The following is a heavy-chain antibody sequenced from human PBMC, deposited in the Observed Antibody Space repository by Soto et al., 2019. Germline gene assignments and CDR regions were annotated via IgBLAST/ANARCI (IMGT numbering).Heavy chain of an antibody. J-gene: IGHJ6*02. V-gene: IGHV1-69*13. CDR2: LIPIFGTA. D-gene: IGHD1-26*01. CDR1: GGTFSSYA. Sequence: SVKVSCKASGGTFSSYAISWVRQAPGQGLEWMGGLIPIFGTANYAQKFQGRVTITADESTSTAYMELSSLRSEDTAVYYCAGAHHSGSYYYGIDVWGQGTTVPVYS. CDR3: AGAHHSGSYYYGIDV.